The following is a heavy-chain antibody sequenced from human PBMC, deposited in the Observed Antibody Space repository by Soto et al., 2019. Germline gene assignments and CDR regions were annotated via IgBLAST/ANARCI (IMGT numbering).Heavy chain of an antibody. V-gene: IGHV3-30*18. CDR3: AKGGEVGGVLGDH. Sequence: QVQLVESGGGVVQHGTSLRLSCEASGFAFNKFVMHWVRQAPGKGLEWVAFISYDGSYQYYADSVQGRLTVTRDNSMNTLNMQLNSLRIEDPAVYHGAKGGEVGGVLGDHWGQGTLVTVSS. J-gene: IGHJ4*02. CDR2: ISYDGSYQ. D-gene: IGHD1-26*01. CDR1: GFAFNKFV.